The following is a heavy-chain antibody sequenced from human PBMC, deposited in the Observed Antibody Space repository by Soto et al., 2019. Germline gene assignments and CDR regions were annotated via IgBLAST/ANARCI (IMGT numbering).Heavy chain of an antibody. Sequence: GASVKVSCKASGYTFTSYAMHWVRQAPGQRLEWMGWINAGNGNTKYSQKFQGRVTITRDTSASTAYMELSSLRSEDTGVYYCARYSAASGTYYFDYWGQGTLVTVSS. D-gene: IGHD6-13*01. V-gene: IGHV1-3*01. CDR2: INAGNGNT. CDR1: GYTFTSYA. CDR3: ARYSAASGTYYFDY. J-gene: IGHJ4*01.